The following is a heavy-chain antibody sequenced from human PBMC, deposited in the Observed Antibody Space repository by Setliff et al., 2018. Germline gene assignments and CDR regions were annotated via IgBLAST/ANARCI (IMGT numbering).Heavy chain of an antibody. CDR2: ISSSGSTI. CDR1: GFTFSSYS. J-gene: IGHJ4*02. D-gene: IGHD3-16*01. CDR3: ARDFGSHFFDY. Sequence: GGSLRLSCAASGFTFSSYSMNWVRQAPGKGLEWVSYISSSGSTIYYADSVKGRFTISRDNAKNSLYLQMNSLRAEDTAVYYCARDFGSHFFDYWGQGTLVTVSS. V-gene: IGHV3-48*04.